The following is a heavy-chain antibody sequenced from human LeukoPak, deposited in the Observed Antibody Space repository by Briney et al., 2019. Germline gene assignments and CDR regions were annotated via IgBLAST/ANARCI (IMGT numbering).Heavy chain of an antibody. Sequence: SETLSLTCTVSGGSISSYYWSWIRQPPGKGLEWIGYIYYSGSTNYNPSLKSRVTISVDTSKNQFSLELSSVTAADTAVYYCARDILTGYSDYWGQGTLVTVSS. CDR3: ARDILTGYSDY. D-gene: IGHD3-9*01. J-gene: IGHJ4*02. CDR2: IYYSGST. CDR1: GGSISSYY. V-gene: IGHV4-59*01.